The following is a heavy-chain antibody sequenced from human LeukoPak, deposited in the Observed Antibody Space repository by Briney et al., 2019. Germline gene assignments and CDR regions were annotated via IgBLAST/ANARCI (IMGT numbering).Heavy chain of an antibody. CDR2: INPNSGGT. J-gene: IGHJ4*02. CDR1: GYTFTGYY. CDR3: ARDRARFVAPLRYFDY. D-gene: IGHD3-3*01. V-gene: IGHV1-2*02. Sequence: ASVKVSCKASGYTFTGYYMHWVRQAPGQGLEWMGWINPNSGGTNYAQKFQGRVTMTRDTSISTAYMELSRLRSDDTAVYYCARDRARFVAPLRYFDYWGQGTLVTVSS.